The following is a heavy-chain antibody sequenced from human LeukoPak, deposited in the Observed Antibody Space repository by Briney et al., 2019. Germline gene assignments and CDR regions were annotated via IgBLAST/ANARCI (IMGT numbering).Heavy chain of an antibody. V-gene: IGHV3-23*01. CDR2: ISGSGSSSSNT. D-gene: IGHD1-1*01. CDR3: ANRGTTGS. J-gene: IGHJ4*02. CDR1: GFTFSSYA. Sequence: GGSLRLSCAASGFTFSSYAMSWVRQAPGKGLECLSGISGSGSSSSNTYYTDSVKGRFTISRDNSKNTLYLQMNSLSDADTAVYYCANRGTTGSWGQGTLVAVSS.